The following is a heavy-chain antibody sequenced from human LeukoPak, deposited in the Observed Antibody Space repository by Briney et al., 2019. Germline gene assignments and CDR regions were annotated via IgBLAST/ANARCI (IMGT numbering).Heavy chain of an antibody. CDR2: INPNSGGT. CDR3: TRAQYYYDSSGLARDAFDI. V-gene: IGHV1-2*02. Sequence: ASVKVSCKASGYTFTGYYMHWVRQAPGQGLDCMGWINPNSGGTNYAQKFQGRVTMTRDTSISTAYMELSRLRSDDTAVYYCTRAQYYYDSSGLARDAFDIWGQGTMVTVSS. CDR1: GYTFTGYY. D-gene: IGHD3-22*01. J-gene: IGHJ3*02.